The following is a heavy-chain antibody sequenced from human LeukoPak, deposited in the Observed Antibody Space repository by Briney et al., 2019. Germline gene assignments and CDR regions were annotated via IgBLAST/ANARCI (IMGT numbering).Heavy chain of an antibody. J-gene: IGHJ4*02. Sequence: GGSLRLSCAASGFTFSSYAMSWVRQAPGKGLEWVSGISGSGDNTYYADSVKGRFTISRDNSKNTLYLQMNSLGAEDTAVYYCARRINYYDSSGYYYVRYFDSWGQGTLVAVSS. D-gene: IGHD3-22*01. V-gene: IGHV3-23*01. CDR3: ARRINYYDSSGYYYVRYFDS. CDR2: ISGSGDNT. CDR1: GFTFSSYA.